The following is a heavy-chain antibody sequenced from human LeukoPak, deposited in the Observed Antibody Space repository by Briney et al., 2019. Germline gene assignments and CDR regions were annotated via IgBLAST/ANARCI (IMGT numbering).Heavy chain of an antibody. CDR1: GGSISSSSYY. Sequence: SETLSLTCTVSGGSISSSSYYWGWIRQPPGKGLEWIGSIYYSGSTYYNPSLKSRVTISVDTSKNQFSLKLSSVTAADTAVYYCARHLAPYQILSPWFDPWGQGTLVTVSS. CDR2: IYYSGST. CDR3: ARHLAPYQILSPWFDP. D-gene: IGHD2-2*01. J-gene: IGHJ5*02. V-gene: IGHV4-39*07.